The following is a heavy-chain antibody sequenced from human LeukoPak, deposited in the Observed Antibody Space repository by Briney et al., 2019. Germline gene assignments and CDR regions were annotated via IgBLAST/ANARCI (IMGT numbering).Heavy chain of an antibody. CDR3: ARDLLYCSGGSCYSNWFDP. Sequence: SETLSLTCTVSGGSSSGYYWGWIRQPPGKGLEWIGSIYHSGSTYYNPSLKSRVTISVDTSKNQFSLKLSSVTAADTAVYYCARDLLYCSGGSCYSNWFDPWGQGTLVTVSS. CDR2: IYHSGST. CDR1: GGSSSGYY. D-gene: IGHD2-15*01. J-gene: IGHJ5*02. V-gene: IGHV4-38-2*02.